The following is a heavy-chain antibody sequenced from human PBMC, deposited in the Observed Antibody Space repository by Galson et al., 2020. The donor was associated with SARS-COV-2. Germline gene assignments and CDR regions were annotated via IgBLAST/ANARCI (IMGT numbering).Heavy chain of an antibody. CDR2: IYYSGST. Sequence: SETLSLTCTVSGGSISSSSYYWGWIRQPPGKGLEWIGSIYYSGSTYYNPSLKSRVTISVDTSKNQFSLKLSSVTAADTAVYYCARHFGAPPDTYYYDSSGYYLDWFDPWGQGTLVTVSS. D-gene: IGHD3-22*01. CDR3: ARHFGAPPDTYYYDSSGYYLDWFDP. V-gene: IGHV4-39*01. CDR1: GGSISSSSYY. J-gene: IGHJ5*02.